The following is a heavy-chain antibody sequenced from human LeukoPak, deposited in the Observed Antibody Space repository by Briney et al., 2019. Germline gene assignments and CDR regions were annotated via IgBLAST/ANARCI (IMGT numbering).Heavy chain of an antibody. J-gene: IGHJ4*02. V-gene: IGHV1-69*13. CDR1: GGTFSSYA. CDR2: IIPIFGTA. Sequence: SVKVSCKASGGTFSSYAISWVRQAPGQGLEWMGGIIPIFGTANYAQKFQGRVTITADESTSTAYMELSSLRSEDTAVYYCATSPGGSYYVDYWGQGTLVTVSS. D-gene: IGHD1-26*01. CDR3: ATSPGGSYYVDY.